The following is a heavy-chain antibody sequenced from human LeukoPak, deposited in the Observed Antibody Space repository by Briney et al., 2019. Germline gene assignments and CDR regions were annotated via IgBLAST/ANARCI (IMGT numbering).Heavy chain of an antibody. CDR3: ARDHDYGDTLPVY. V-gene: IGHV3-48*03. CDR2: ISPPGGTI. J-gene: IGHJ4*02. Sequence: RGSLRLSWAASGFTFSRFEMNWVRQAPGDGLGWVSYISPPGGTIYYADSVKGRFTICRYNAKNSLDLQMNRLRAEDTAIYYCARDHDYGDTLPVYWGQGTTVTVSS. CDR1: GFTFSRFE. D-gene: IGHD4-17*01.